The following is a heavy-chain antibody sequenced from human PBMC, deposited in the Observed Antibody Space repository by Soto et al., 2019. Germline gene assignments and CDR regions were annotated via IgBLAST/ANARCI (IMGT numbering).Heavy chain of an antibody. J-gene: IGHJ3*02. Sequence: LRLSCAASGFTFSDSVMYRVRQTSGKGLEWVGRIRGKADSYATAYAASVKGRCTISRDDSKNTVYLQMNSLNTEDTAVYYCSRNLAYAFDIWGQGSMVTVSS. CDR1: GFTFSDSV. CDR3: SRNLAYAFDI. V-gene: IGHV3-73*01. CDR2: IRGKADSYAT. D-gene: IGHD1-7*01.